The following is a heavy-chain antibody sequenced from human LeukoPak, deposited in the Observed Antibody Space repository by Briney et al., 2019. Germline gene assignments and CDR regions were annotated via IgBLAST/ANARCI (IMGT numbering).Heavy chain of an antibody. CDR1: GYTLTELS. Sequence: ASVKVSCKVSGYTLTELSMHWVRQAPGKGLEWMGGFDPEDGETIYAQKFQGRVTMTEDTSTDTAYMELSSLRSEDTAVYYCATLDTAMVSRRGPYYYYYGMDVWGQGTTVTVSS. CDR3: ATLDTAMVSRRGPYYYYYGMDV. CDR2: FDPEDGET. V-gene: IGHV1-24*01. J-gene: IGHJ6*02. D-gene: IGHD5-18*01.